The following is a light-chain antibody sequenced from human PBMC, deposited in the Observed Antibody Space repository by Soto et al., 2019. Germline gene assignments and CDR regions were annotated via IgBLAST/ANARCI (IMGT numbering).Light chain of an antibody. Sequence: EIVLTQSPGTLSLSPGERATLSCRASQSVSNKYLAWYQQKPGQAPRLLIYGASNRATGIPDRFSGSGSGTDFTLTISRLQYEDFAVYYCQQYNNWTLTFGGGTKVDIK. V-gene: IGKV3-20*01. J-gene: IGKJ4*01. CDR2: GAS. CDR3: QQYNNWTLT. CDR1: QSVSNKY.